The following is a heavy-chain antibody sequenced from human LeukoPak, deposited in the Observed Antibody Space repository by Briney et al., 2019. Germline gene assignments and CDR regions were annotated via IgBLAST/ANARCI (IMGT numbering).Heavy chain of an antibody. D-gene: IGHD5-18*01. CDR2: IKKDGSEK. CDR1: GFTFSSYW. V-gene: IGHV3-7*01. CDR3: ARHLSGITGYTYGRGIDY. J-gene: IGHJ4*02. Sequence: GGSLRLSCAASGFTFSSYWMSWVRQAPGKGLEWVANIKKDGSEKYYVDSVKGRFTISRDNAKTSLYLQMNSLRAEDTAVYYCARHLSGITGYTYGRGIDYWGQGTLVTVSS.